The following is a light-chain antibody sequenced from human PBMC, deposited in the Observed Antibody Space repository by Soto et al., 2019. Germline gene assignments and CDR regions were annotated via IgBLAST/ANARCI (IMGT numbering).Light chain of an antibody. CDR3: QQYYSTPLT. CDR2: WAS. J-gene: IGKJ4*01. CDR1: QSLLYRSNNKNS. V-gene: IGKV4-1*01. Sequence: DIVMTQSPDSLSVSLGERATINCKSSQSLLYRSNNKNSLAWYQQKPGQSPKLLIYWASTRESVVPDRFSGSGSGTDFNLTISSLQAEDVAVYYCQQYYSTPLTFGGGTKVDIK.